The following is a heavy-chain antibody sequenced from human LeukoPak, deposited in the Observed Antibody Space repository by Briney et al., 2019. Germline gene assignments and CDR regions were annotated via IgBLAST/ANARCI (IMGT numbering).Heavy chain of an antibody. CDR1: GGSFSGYY. Sequence: PSETLSLTCAVYGGSFSGYYWSWIRQPPGKGLEWIGEINHSGSTNYDPSLKSRVTMSVDTSKNQFSLKLSSVTAADTAVYYCARWRVIAAAGIDYWGQGTLVTVSS. J-gene: IGHJ4*02. V-gene: IGHV4-34*01. CDR3: ARWRVIAAAGIDY. CDR2: INHSGST. D-gene: IGHD6-13*01.